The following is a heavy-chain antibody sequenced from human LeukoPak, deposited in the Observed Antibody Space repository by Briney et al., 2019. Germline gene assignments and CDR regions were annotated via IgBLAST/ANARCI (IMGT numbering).Heavy chain of an antibody. Sequence: GGSLRLSCAASGFTFSSYAMSWVRQAPGKGLEWVAVIQNDASTENFADSVKGRFTISRDNSKNTVFLQMNSLRVEDTAVYYCARELSQIVWGGLDYGGQGTLVSVSS. CDR3: ARELSQIVWGGLDY. J-gene: IGHJ4*02. D-gene: IGHD2-21*01. CDR2: IQNDASTE. CDR1: GFTFSSYA. V-gene: IGHV3-30*03.